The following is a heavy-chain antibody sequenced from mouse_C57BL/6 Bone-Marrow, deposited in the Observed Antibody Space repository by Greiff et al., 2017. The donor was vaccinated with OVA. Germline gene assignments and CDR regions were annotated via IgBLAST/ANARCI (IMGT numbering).Heavy chain of an antibody. D-gene: IGHD2-4*01. CDR1: GYTFTDYY. Sequence: EVQLQESGPVLVKPGASVKMSCKASGYTFTDYYMNWVKQSHGKSLEWIGVINPYNGGTSYNQKFKGKATLTVDKSSSTAYMELNSLTSEDSAVYYCAREIYYDYGYWGQGTTLTVSS. J-gene: IGHJ2*01. CDR2: INPYNGGT. V-gene: IGHV1-19*01. CDR3: AREIYYDYGY.